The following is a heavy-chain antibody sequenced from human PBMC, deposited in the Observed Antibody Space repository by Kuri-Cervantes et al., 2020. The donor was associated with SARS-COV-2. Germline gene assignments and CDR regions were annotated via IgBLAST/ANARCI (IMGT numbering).Heavy chain of an antibody. CDR3: AKAIGGAIATGGVDY. Sequence: GESLKISCAASGFTFSSYSMNWVRQAPGKGLEWVSYISSSSSTIYYADSVKGRFTISRDNAKNSLYLQMNSLRAEDTAVYYCAKAIGGAIATGGVDYWGQGTLVTVSS. CDR1: GFTFSSYS. CDR2: ISSSSSTI. J-gene: IGHJ4*02. V-gene: IGHV3-48*01. D-gene: IGHD2-21*01.